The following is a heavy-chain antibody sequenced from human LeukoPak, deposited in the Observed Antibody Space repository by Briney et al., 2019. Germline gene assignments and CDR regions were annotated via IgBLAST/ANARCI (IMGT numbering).Heavy chain of an antibody. Sequence: PGGSLRLSCAASGFTFSRYEMNWVRQAPGKGLEWVSYISSSGSTIYYADSVKGRFTISRDNAKNSLSLQMNSLRAEDTAVYYCARDKLEMTTIFPYYYGMDVWGQGTTVTVSS. J-gene: IGHJ6*02. V-gene: IGHV3-48*03. CDR1: GFTFSRYE. CDR3: ARDKLEMTTIFPYYYGMDV. D-gene: IGHD5-24*01. CDR2: ISSSGSTI.